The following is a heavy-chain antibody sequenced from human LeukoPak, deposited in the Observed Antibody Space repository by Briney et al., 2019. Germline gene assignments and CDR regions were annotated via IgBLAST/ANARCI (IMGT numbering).Heavy chain of an antibody. CDR1: GGSFSGYY. CDR3: ARDGGATAFFDY. Sequence: PSETLSLTCAVYGGSFSGYYWSWIRQPPGKGLEWIGEINHSGSTNYNPSLKSRVTISVDTSKNQFSLKLSSVSAADTAVYYCARDGGATAFFDYWGQGTLVTVSS. J-gene: IGHJ4*02. V-gene: IGHV4-34*01. CDR2: INHSGST. D-gene: IGHD1-26*01.